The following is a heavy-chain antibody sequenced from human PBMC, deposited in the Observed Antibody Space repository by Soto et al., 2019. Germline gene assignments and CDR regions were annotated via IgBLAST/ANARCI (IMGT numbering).Heavy chain of an antibody. CDR3: AKGLLAIVGTTLPRDAFNI. CDR2: ISHDGSYK. Sequence: GGSLRLSCAASGFSFTTYVMHWFRQAPGKGPEWVAVISHDGSYKYYGDAVKGRFTISRDTSKNAVYLEMNSLRPEDTAVYYCAKGLLAIVGTTLPRDAFNIWGQGTMVTVSS. CDR1: GFSFTTYV. J-gene: IGHJ3*02. V-gene: IGHV3-30*18. D-gene: IGHD1-26*01.